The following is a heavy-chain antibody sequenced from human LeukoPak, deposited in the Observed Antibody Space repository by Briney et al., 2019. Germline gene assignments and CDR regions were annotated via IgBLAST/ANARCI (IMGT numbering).Heavy chain of an antibody. J-gene: IGHJ4*02. CDR1: GFTFSSYA. CDR3: ARDKSYHSSGYYSPVIDY. D-gene: IGHD3-22*01. Sequence: GGSLRLSCAASGFTFSSYAMHWVSQAPGRGLEWVALISDDGSNKYYADSVKGRFTISRDNSKNTLYLQMNSLRAEDTAVYYCARDKSYHSSGYYSPVIDYWGQGTLVTVSS. CDR2: ISDDGSNK. V-gene: IGHV3-30*04.